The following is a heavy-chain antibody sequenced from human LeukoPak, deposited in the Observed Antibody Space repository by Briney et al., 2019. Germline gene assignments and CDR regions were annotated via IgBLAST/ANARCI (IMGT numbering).Heavy chain of an antibody. Sequence: SETLFLTCTVSGYSISSGYYWGWIRQPPGKGLEWIGSIYHSGSTYYNPSLKSRVTISVDTSKNQFSLKLSSVTAADTAVYYCARDMRSEDYFDYWGQGTLVTVSS. CDR1: GYSISSGYY. CDR2: IYHSGST. D-gene: IGHD3-16*01. CDR3: ARDMRSEDYFDY. J-gene: IGHJ4*02. V-gene: IGHV4-38-2*02.